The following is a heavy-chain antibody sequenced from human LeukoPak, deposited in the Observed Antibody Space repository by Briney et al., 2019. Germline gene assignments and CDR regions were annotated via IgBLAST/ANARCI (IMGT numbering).Heavy chain of an antibody. Sequence: PSETLSLTCAVSGDSFSSHYWTWIRQSPGTGLEWIGYISHIGRTNYNPSLKSRVSISIDTSKNQFSLKLRSVTAADTAVYYCARDLVTVTKGFDIWGQGTMVSVSS. CDR2: ISHIGRT. V-gene: IGHV4-59*11. J-gene: IGHJ3*02. D-gene: IGHD4-17*01. CDR1: GDSFSSHY. CDR3: ARDLVTVTKGFDI.